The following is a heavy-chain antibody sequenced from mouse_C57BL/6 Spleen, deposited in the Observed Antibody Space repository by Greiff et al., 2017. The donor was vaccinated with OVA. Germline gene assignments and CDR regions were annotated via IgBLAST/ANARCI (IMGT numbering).Heavy chain of an antibody. CDR3: TKGRDSYYFDY. CDR2: IWRGGST. D-gene: IGHD3-3*01. J-gene: IGHJ2*01. CDR1: GFSLTSYG. Sequence: VQLVESGPGLVQPSQSLSITCTVSGFSLTSYGVHWVRQSPGKGLEWLGVIWRGGSTDYNAAFMPRLSITKDNSKSQVFFKMNSLQADDTAIYYCTKGRDSYYFDYWGQGTTLTVSA. V-gene: IGHV2-5*01.